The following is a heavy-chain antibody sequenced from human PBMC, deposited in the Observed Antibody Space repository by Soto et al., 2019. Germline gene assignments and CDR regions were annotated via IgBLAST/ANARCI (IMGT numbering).Heavy chain of an antibody. CDR3: ASSPSNYPSIAARPWGYGMDV. CDR2: IYPGDSDT. J-gene: IGHJ6*02. V-gene: IGHV5-51*01. CDR1: GHSFTSYW. Sequence: PGESLKISCKGSGHSFTSYWIGWVRQMPGKGLEGMGIIYPGDSDTRYSPSFQGQVTISADKSISTAYLQWSSLKASDTAMYYCASSPSNYPSIAARPWGYGMDVWGQGTTVTVSS. D-gene: IGHD6-6*01.